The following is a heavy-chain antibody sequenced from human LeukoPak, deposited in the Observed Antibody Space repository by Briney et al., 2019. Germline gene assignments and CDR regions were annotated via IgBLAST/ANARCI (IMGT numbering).Heavy chain of an antibody. V-gene: IGHV3-21*01. J-gene: IGHJ4*02. CDR2: ISASSSHI. CDR3: KRTGAAADFSPGY. CDR1: GFTFSSYS. D-gene: IGHD6-13*01. Sequence: GGSLRLSCAASGFTFSSYSMNWVRQAPGKGLEWVSRISASSSHIYYADSVKGRFTISRDNAEDSVYLQMNSLRVEDTAVYYCKRTGAAADFSPGYWGQGTLVTVFS.